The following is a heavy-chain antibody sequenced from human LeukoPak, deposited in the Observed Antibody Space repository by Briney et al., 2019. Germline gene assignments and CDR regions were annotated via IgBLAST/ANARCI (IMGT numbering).Heavy chain of an antibody. V-gene: IGHV4-34*01. Sequence: NASETLSLTCAVYGGSFSGYYWSWIRQPPGKGLEWIGEINHSGSTNYNPSLKSRVTISVDTSKNLFSLKLSSVTAADTAVYYCASKPLRRYYYGSGSYNEPWGQGTLVTVSS. CDR3: ASKPLRRYYYGSGSYNEP. J-gene: IGHJ5*02. CDR1: GGSFSGYY. D-gene: IGHD3-10*01. CDR2: INHSGST.